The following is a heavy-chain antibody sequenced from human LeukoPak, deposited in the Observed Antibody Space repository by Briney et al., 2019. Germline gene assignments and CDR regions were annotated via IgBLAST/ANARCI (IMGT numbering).Heavy chain of an antibody. J-gene: IGHJ5*02. V-gene: IGHV1-8*01. CDR3: ARSGAVAGSWFDP. CDR1: GYTFITYD. Sequence: ASVKVSCKASGYTFITYDINWVRQATGQGLEWMGWMSPNSGNTGYAQNFQGRVTMTRNTSISTAYMELSSLRSEDTAVYYCARSGAVAGSWFDPWGQGTLDTVSS. D-gene: IGHD6-19*01. CDR2: MSPNSGNT.